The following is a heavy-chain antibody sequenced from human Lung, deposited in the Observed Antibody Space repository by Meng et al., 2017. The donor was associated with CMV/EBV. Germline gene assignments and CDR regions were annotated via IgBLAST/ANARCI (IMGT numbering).Heavy chain of an antibody. CDR1: GFTFSSYA. CDR2: IYSGGSST. D-gene: IGHD2-2*02. V-gene: IGHV3-23*03. Sequence: GXSLQIXCAASGFTFSSYAVSWVRQAPGKGLEWVSVIYSGGSSTYYADSVKGRFTISRDNSKNTLYLQMNSLRAEDTAVYYCAKPIQGTYGMDVWGQGTTVTVSS. CDR3: AKPIQGTYGMDV. J-gene: IGHJ6*01.